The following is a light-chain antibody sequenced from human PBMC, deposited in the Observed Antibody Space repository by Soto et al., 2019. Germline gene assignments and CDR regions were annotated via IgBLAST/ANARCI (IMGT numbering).Light chain of an antibody. V-gene: IGLV2-23*01. CDR2: EGS. Sequence: QSVLTQPASVSGSPGQSITISCTGTRSDVGTYNLVSWFQQHPGEAPKLMIYEGSRRPSGVSNRFSGSKSGNTASLTISGLQAEDEADYYCCSYAVSDTMVFGGGTKLTVL. CDR3: CSYAVSDTMV. J-gene: IGLJ2*01. CDR1: RSDVGTYNL.